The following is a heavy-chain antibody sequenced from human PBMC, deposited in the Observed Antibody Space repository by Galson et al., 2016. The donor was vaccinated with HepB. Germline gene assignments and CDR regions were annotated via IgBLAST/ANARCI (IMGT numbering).Heavy chain of an antibody. CDR3: ARSLTQARGDPMYYFDY. V-gene: IGHV1-24*01. Sequence: SVKVSCKVSGYTLSELSMHWVRQAPGKGLEWMGGFDPEDGETIYTRKFQGRVTMTEDTSTDTAYMELSSLRSEDTAVYYCARSLTQARGDPMYYFDYWGQGTLVTVSS. D-gene: IGHD3-10*01. CDR1: GYTLSELS. CDR2: FDPEDGET. J-gene: IGHJ4*02.